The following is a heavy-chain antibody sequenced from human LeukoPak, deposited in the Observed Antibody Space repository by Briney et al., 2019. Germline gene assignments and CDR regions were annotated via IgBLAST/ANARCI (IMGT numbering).Heavy chain of an antibody. Sequence: SSETLSLTCAVYGGSFSGYYWSWIRQPPGKGLEWIGEINHSGSTNYNPSLKSRVTISVDTSKNQFSLKLSSVTAADTAVYYCARQGPLTYYYGSGSADYWGQGTLVTVSS. CDR3: ARQGPLTYYYGSGSADY. V-gene: IGHV4-34*01. CDR2: INHSGST. CDR1: GGSFSGYY. J-gene: IGHJ4*02. D-gene: IGHD3-10*01.